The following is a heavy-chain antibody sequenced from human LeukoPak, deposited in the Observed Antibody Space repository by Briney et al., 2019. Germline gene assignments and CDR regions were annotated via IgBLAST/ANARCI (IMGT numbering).Heavy chain of an antibody. D-gene: IGHD4-17*01. CDR3: AKVTTVTKGDWYYYYGKDV. Sequence: ASVKVSCKASGYTFTSYAMHWVRQAPGQRLEWMGWINAGNGNTKYSQKFQGRVTITRDTSASTAYMELSSLRSEDTAVYYCAKVTTVTKGDWYYYYGKDVWGQGTTVTVSS. V-gene: IGHV1-3*01. J-gene: IGHJ6*02. CDR2: INAGNGNT. CDR1: GYTFTSYA.